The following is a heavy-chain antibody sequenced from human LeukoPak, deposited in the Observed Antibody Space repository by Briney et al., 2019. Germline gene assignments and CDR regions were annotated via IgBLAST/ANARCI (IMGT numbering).Heavy chain of an antibody. V-gene: IGHV4-38-2*01. CDR2: IYHSGST. Sequence: SETLSLTCAVSGYSISSGYYWGWIRQPPGKGLEWIGSIYHSGSTYYNPSLKSRVTISVDTSKNQFSLKLSSVTAADTAVYYCARVGYCSGGSCYDLRFDYWGQGTLSPSPQ. J-gene: IGHJ4*02. CDR1: GYSISSGYY. CDR3: ARVGYCSGGSCYDLRFDY. D-gene: IGHD2-15*01.